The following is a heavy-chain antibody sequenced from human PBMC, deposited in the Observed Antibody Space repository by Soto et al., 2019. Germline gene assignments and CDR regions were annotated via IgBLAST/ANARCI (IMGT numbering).Heavy chain of an antibody. CDR2: IYPGDSDT. V-gene: IGHV5-51*01. Sequence: PGGSLKISFRFSGWSFTSYLICCVLQMPGKGLDWMGIIYPGDSDTKYSPSFQGQVTISADESISTVYLQWSSLQASDTAMYYCERHSREEKGRTIRRLEYRGQGTLVT. D-gene: IGHD2-2*01. J-gene: IGHJ4*02. CDR1: GWSFTSYL. CDR3: ERHSREEKGRTIRRLEY.